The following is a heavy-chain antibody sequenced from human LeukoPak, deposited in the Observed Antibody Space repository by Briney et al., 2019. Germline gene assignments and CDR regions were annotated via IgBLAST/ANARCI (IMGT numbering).Heavy chain of an antibody. J-gene: IGHJ4*02. D-gene: IGHD1-26*01. V-gene: IGHV1-8*01. CDR1: GYTVTSYD. CDR2: MNPNSGNT. Sequence: ASVKVSCKASGYTVTSYDINWGRQATGQGLEWTGWMNPNSGNTGYAQKFQGRGTMTRNTSITTAYMELSSLRSEATAVYYCARLGSYFISWGQGTLVTVSS. CDR3: ARLGSYFIS.